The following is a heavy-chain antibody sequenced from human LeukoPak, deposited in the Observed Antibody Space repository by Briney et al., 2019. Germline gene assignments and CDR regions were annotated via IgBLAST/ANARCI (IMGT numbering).Heavy chain of an antibody. V-gene: IGHV3-48*02. D-gene: IGHD2-8*01. CDR1: GFSFSNYD. CDR2: IGLTSGTK. J-gene: IGHJ4*02. Sequence: GGSLRLSCTASGFSFSNYDMNWVRQAQGKGLEWVSYIGLTSGTKYYTDSVKGRFTISRDNDKNSLYLQMNSLRDEDTAVYYCVTGLMGGTNYWGQGTLVTVSS. CDR3: VTGLMGGTNY.